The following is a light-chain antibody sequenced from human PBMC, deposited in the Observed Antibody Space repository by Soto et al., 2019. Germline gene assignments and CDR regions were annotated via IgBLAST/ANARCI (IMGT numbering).Light chain of an antibody. V-gene: IGKV1-39*01. CDR3: QQSYINPWT. CDR2: AAS. CDR1: QRVNNY. J-gene: IGKJ1*01. Sequence: DVQMTQPPSALSASVGDRFTITCRASQRVNNYLNWYQHKPGKAPKLLIHAASSLQTGVPPRFGGSASGTNFTLAISGLQAEDFATYYCQQSYINPWTFGQGTKVDIK.